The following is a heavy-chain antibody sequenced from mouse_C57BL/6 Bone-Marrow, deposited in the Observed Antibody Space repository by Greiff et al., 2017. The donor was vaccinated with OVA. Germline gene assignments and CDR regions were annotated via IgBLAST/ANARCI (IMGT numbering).Heavy chain of an antibody. V-gene: IGHV1-18*01. Sequence: EVQLQQSGPELVKPGASVKIPCKASGYTFTDYNMDWVKQSHGKSLEWIGDINPNNDGPIYNQKFKGKATLTVDKSSSTAYMELRSLTSEDTAVYYCARGIFSGSFAGRWYFEVWGTGTTVTVSS. CDR2: INPNNDGP. D-gene: IGHD4-1*01. CDR3: ARGIFSGSFAGRWYFEV. J-gene: IGHJ1*03. CDR1: GYTFTDYN.